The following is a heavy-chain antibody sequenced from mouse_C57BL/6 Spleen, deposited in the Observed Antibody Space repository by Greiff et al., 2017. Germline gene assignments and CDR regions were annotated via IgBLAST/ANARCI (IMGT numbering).Heavy chain of an antibody. J-gene: IGHJ4*01. CDR2: IDPENGDT. CDR3: TTGDGNYDAMDY. D-gene: IGHD2-1*01. Sequence: EVQLQQSGAELVRPGASVKLSCTASGFNIKDDYMHWVKQRPEQGLEWIGWIDPENGDTEYASKFQGKATITADTSSNTAYLQLSSLTSEDTAVYYCTTGDGNYDAMDYWGQGTSVTVSS. CDR1: GFNIKDDY. V-gene: IGHV14-4*01.